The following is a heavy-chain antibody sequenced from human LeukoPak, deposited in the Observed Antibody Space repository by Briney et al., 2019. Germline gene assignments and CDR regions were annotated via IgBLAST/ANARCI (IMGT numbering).Heavy chain of an antibody. V-gene: IGHV4-59*01. CDR3: ARGEDLGYYFDY. CDR2: FSHSGST. Sequence: PSETLSLTCTVSGGSISSYYWSWIRQPPGKGLELIGYFSHSGSTNYNPSLKSRVTISVDTSKNQFSLNLRSVTAADTAVYYCARGEDLGYYFDYWGQGTLVTVSS. J-gene: IGHJ4*02. CDR1: GGSISSYY. D-gene: IGHD1-26*01.